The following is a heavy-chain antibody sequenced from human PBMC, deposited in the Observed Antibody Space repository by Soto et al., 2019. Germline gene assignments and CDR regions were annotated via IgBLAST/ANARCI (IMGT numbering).Heavy chain of an antibody. D-gene: IGHD3-22*01. Sequence: GGSLRLSCAASGFTFSSYAMSWVRQAPGKGLEWVSAISGSGGSTYYADSVKGRFTISRDNSKNTLYLQMNSLRAEDTAVYYCARSSSIVVTLTDWGQGTLVTVSS. CDR2: ISGSGGST. CDR1: GFTFSSYA. CDR3: ARSSSIVVTLTD. J-gene: IGHJ4*02. V-gene: IGHV3-23*01.